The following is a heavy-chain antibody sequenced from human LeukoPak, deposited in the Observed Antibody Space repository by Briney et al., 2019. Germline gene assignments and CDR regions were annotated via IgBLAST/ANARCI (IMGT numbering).Heavy chain of an antibody. CDR1: GFTFSSYG. V-gene: IGHV3-30*02. Sequence: PGGSLRLSCAASGFTFSSYGMHWVRQAPGKGLEWVAFIRYDGSNKYYADSVKGRLTISRDNSKNTLYLQMNSLRAEDTAVYYCARDFSPMRADSTGGNVWFDAFDIWGQGTMVTVSS. J-gene: IGHJ3*02. CDR2: IRYDGSNK. D-gene: IGHD3-16*01. CDR3: ARDFSPMRADSTGGNVWFDAFDI.